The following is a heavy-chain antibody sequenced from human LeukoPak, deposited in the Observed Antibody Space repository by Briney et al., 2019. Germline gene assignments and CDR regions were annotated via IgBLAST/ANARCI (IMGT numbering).Heavy chain of an antibody. D-gene: IGHD3-10*01. CDR3: AKLPGGSGSNPDY. J-gene: IGHJ4*02. CDR1: GYSFITYW. V-gene: IGHV5-51*01. Sequence: GESLKISCKGSGYSFITYWIAWVRQMPGEGLEWMGIIYPGDSDTRYSPSFQGQVTISADKSISTAYLQWSSLKASDTAMYYCAKLPGGSGSNPDYWGQGTLVTVSS. CDR2: IYPGDSDT.